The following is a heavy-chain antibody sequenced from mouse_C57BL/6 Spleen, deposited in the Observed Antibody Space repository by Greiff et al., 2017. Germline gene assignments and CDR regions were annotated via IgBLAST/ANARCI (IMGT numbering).Heavy chain of an antibody. D-gene: IGHD2-4*01. J-gene: IGHJ3*01. CDR1: GYTFTSYW. V-gene: IGHV1-50*01. Sequence: VQLQQPGAELVKPGASVKLSCKASGYTFTSYWMQWVKQRPGQGLEWIGEIDPSDSYTNYNQKFKGKATLTVDTSSSTAYMQLSSLTSEDSAVYYCARGHDDYGAWFAYWGQGTLVTVSA. CDR2: IDPSDSYT. CDR3: ARGHDDYGAWFAY.